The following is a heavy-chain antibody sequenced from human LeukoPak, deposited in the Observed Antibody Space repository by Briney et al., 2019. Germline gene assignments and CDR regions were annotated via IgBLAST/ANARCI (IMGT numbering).Heavy chain of an antibody. D-gene: IGHD6-19*01. Sequence: PSETLSLTCAVSGGSISSYYWSWIRQPAGKGLEWIGRIYTSGSTNYNPSLKSRVTISVDTSKNQFSLKLSSVTAADTAVYYCARVKRAGRVAVAGTPGYYYYGMDVWGQGTTVTVSS. CDR1: GGSISSYY. CDR2: IYTSGST. J-gene: IGHJ6*02. CDR3: ARVKRAGRVAVAGTPGYYYYGMDV. V-gene: IGHV4-4*07.